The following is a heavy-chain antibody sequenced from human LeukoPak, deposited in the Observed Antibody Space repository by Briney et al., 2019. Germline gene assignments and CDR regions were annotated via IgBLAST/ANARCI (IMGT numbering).Heavy chain of an antibody. D-gene: IGHD3-22*01. CDR1: GFTFSSYA. J-gene: IGHJ4*02. CDR2: ISGSGGST. V-gene: IGHV3-23*01. Sequence: GGSLRLPCAASGFTFSSYAMSWVRQAPGKGLEWVSAISGSGGSTYYADSVKGRFTISRDNSKDTLYLQMNSLRAEDTAVYYCAIARPYYDSSVWGQGTLVTVSS. CDR3: AIARPYYDSSV.